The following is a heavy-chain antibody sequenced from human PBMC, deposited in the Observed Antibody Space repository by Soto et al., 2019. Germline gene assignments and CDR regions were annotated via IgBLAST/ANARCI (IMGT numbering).Heavy chain of an antibody. Sequence: QVHLQQWGAGLLKPSETLSLTCAVYGESFIGYYWTWLRQPPGKGLEWIGEINHRGSTKYNPSLKSRVTISIDTSKNQFSLKLTSVTAADTSVYYCARTDIVTTNWFDPWGHGTLVTVSS. CDR2: INHRGST. CDR1: GESFIGYY. D-gene: IGHD5-12*01. CDR3: ARTDIVTTNWFDP. J-gene: IGHJ5*02. V-gene: IGHV4-34*02.